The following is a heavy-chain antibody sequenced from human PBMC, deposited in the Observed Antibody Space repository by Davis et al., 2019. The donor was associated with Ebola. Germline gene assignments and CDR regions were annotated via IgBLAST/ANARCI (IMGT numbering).Heavy chain of an antibody. V-gene: IGHV4-30-4*07. Sequence: LRLSCAVSGGSISSGGYSWSWIRQPPGKGLEWIGYMYYSGSTYYNPSLKSRVTISGDTSKNQFSLKLSSVTAADTAVYYCARVASYGDYFDYWGLGTLVTVSS. D-gene: IGHD4-17*01. J-gene: IGHJ4*02. CDR2: MYYSGST. CDR1: GGSISSGGYS. CDR3: ARVASYGDYFDY.